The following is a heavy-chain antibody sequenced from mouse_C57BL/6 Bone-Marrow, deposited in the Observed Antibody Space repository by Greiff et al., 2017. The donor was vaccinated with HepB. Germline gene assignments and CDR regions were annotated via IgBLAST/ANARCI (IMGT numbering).Heavy chain of an antibody. Sequence: EVKLMESGPVLVKPGASVKMSCKASGYTFTDYYMNWVKQSHGKSLEWIGVINPYNGGTSYNQKFKGKATLTVDKSSSTAYMELNSLTSEDSAVYYCARREDGYYFDYWGQGTTLTVSS. CDR3: ARREDGYYFDY. V-gene: IGHV1-19*01. D-gene: IGHD1-1*01. CDR2: INPYNGGT. CDR1: GYTFTDYY. J-gene: IGHJ2*01.